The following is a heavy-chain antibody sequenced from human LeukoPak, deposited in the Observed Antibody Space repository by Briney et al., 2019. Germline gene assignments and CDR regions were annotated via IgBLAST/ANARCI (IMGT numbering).Heavy chain of an antibody. CDR1: GGSISTSSYY. CDR2: IFYSGST. CDR3: AKSQGYGLVDI. D-gene: IGHD3-10*01. Sequence: PSVNLSLTCSVSGGSISTSSYYWRWVRQPPGKGLEWIGYIFYSGSTYYSPSLKSRATISLATSRNQFSLNLNSLNTAVTAVYYCAKSQGYGLVDIGGQGTMVTVSS. V-gene: IGHV4-39*07. J-gene: IGHJ3*02.